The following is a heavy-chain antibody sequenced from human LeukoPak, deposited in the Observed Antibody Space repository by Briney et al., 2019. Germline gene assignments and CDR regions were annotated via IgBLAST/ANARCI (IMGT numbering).Heavy chain of an antibody. CDR3: ARRSRFRFLEWLPDY. CDR1: GYSFTSYW. CDR2: IHPGDSDT. Sequence: GESLKISCKGSGYSFTSYWIGWVRQMPGKGLEGMGIIHPGDSDTRYSPSFQGQVTISADKSISTAYLQWSSLKASDTAMYYCARRSRFRFLEWLPDYWGQGTLVTVSS. J-gene: IGHJ4*02. D-gene: IGHD3-3*01. V-gene: IGHV5-51*01.